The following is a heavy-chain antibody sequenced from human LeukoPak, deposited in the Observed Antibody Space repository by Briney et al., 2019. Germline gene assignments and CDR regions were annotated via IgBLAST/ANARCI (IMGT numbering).Heavy chain of an antibody. CDR2: IYISGST. J-gene: IGHJ4*02. CDR3: ASRPYSGSYFGDY. Sequence: SETLSLTCTVSGGSISSYYWSWIRQPAGKGLECIGRIYISGSTNYNPSLKSRVTMSVDTSKNQFSLKLSSVTAADTAVYYCASRPYSGSYFGDYWGQGTLVTVSS. D-gene: IGHD1-26*01. CDR1: GGSISSYY. V-gene: IGHV4-4*07.